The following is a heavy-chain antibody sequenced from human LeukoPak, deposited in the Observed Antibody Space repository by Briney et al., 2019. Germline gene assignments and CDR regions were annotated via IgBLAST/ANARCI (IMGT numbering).Heavy chain of an antibody. CDR2: ISSSSSYI. CDR1: GFTFSSYS. Sequence: GGSLRLSCAASGFTFSSYSMNWVRHAPGKGLEWVSSISSSSSYIYYADSVKGRFTISRDNAKNSLYLQMNSLRAEDTAVYYCAREGTVTTDGMDVWGQGTTVTVSS. D-gene: IGHD4-17*01. V-gene: IGHV3-21*01. J-gene: IGHJ6*02. CDR3: AREGTVTTDGMDV.